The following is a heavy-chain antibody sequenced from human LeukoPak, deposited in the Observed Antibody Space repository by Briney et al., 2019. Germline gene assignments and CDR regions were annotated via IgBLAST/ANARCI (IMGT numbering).Heavy chain of an antibody. Sequence: GGSLRLSCAASGFIISSNYMSWVRQAPGKGLEWDSVIYRSGSTYYADSVKGRFTISRDNSKNTLYLQMNSLRAEDTAVYYCAKDLRLYSSSSGVLDYWGQGTLVTVSS. CDR1: GFIISSNY. J-gene: IGHJ4*02. CDR2: IYRSGST. V-gene: IGHV3-53*01. D-gene: IGHD6-6*01. CDR3: AKDLRLYSSSSGVLDY.